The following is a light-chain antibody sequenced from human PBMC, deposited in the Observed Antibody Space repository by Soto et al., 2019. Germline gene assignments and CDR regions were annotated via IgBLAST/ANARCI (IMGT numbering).Light chain of an antibody. J-gene: IGKJ1*01. Sequence: EIVLTQSPGTLSLSPGEKANLSCMASQSVSSSYLAWYQQKPGQAPRLLIYGASSRATGIPDRFSGSGSGTDFTLTISRLEPEDFAVYYCQQYGSSLWTFGQGTKVDI. CDR2: GAS. CDR3: QQYGSSLWT. V-gene: IGKV3-20*01. CDR1: QSVSSSY.